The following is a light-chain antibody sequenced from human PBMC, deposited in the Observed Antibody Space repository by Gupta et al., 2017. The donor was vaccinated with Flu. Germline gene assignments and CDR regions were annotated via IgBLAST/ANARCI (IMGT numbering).Light chain of an antibody. J-gene: IGKJ1*01. CDR1: PSVGSSS. Sequence: EIVLTQSPGTLSLSPGERATSPCRASPSVGSSSLAWYQQRPGQAPRLLIYGASTRATGIPDRFSGSGSGTDFTLTISRLEPEDFAVFYCQQYGTSPQTFGQGTKVEI. CDR2: GAS. CDR3: QQYGTSPQT. V-gene: IGKV3-20*01.